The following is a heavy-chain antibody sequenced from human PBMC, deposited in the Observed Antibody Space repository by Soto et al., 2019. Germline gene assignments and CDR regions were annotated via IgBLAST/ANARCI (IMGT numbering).Heavy chain of an antibody. V-gene: IGHV4-31*03. J-gene: IGHJ4*02. CDR3: AREAYYYDSSGYYVDY. CDR2: IYYSGST. D-gene: IGHD3-22*01. Sequence: SETLSLTCTVSGGSISSGGYYWSWIRQHPGKGLEWIGYIYYSGSTYYNPSLKSRVTIPVDTSKNQFSLKLSSVTAADTAVYYCAREAYYYDSSGYYVDYWGQGTLVTVSS. CDR1: GGSISSGGYY.